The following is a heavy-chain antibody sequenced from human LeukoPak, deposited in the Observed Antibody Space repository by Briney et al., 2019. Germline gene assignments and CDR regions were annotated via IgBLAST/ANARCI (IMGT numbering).Heavy chain of an antibody. CDR2: IIPIFGTA. CDR3: ARSPVRGYSYQNYYGMDV. Sequence: ASVKVSCKAPGGTFSSYAISWVRQAPGQGLEWMGGIIPIFGTANYAQKFQGRVTITAEKSTSTAYMELSSLRSEDTAVYYCARSPVRGYSYQNYYGMDVWGKGTTVTVSS. D-gene: IGHD5-18*01. V-gene: IGHV1-69*06. CDR1: GGTFSSYA. J-gene: IGHJ6*04.